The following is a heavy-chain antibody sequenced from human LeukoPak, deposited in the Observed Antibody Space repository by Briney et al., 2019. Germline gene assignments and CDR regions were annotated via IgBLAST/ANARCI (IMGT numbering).Heavy chain of an antibody. CDR1: GYTFTSYG. CDR2: ISAYNGNT. Sequence: GASVKVSCKASGYTFTSYGISWVRQAPGQGLEWMGWISAYNGNTNYAQKLQGRVTMTTDTSTSTAYMELRSLRSDDTAVYYCASYPYYYDSSGYYVLGYWGQGTLVTVSS. CDR3: ASYPYYYDSSGYYVLGY. V-gene: IGHV1-18*01. J-gene: IGHJ4*02. D-gene: IGHD3-22*01.